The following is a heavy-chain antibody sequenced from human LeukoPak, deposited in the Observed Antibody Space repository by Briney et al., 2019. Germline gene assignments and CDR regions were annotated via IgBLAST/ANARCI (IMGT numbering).Heavy chain of an antibody. CDR3: ARDNSVEDTAWWFDP. Sequence: ASVKVSCKASGYTFTSYYMHWVRQAPGQGLEWMGIINPSGGSTSYAQRFQGRVTMTRDMSTSTDYMELSSLRSEDTAVYYCARDNSVEDTAWWFDPWGQGTLVTVSS. V-gene: IGHV1-46*01. D-gene: IGHD4-23*01. CDR1: GYTFTSYY. CDR2: INPSGGST. J-gene: IGHJ5*02.